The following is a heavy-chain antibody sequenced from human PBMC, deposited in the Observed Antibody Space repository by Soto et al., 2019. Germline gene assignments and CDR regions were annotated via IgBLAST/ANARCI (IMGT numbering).Heavy chain of an antibody. CDR2: IYYTGST. CDR3: ACAYSNSGIDY. CDR1: GGSISNYY. Sequence: QVQLQESGPGLVKPSETLSLTCSVSGGSISNYYWSWIRQPPGKGLEWIGYIYYTGSTNYNPSLKSRVTISLDMSKKQISLKLSSVTAADTAVFYCACAYSNSGIDYWGQGTLVTVSS. V-gene: IGHV4-59*01. J-gene: IGHJ4*02. D-gene: IGHD1-26*01.